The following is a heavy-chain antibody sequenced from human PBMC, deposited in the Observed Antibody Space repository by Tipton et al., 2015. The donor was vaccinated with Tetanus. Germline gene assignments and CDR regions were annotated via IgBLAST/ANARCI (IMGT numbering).Heavy chain of an antibody. J-gene: IGHJ5*02. CDR2: IYYSGDT. D-gene: IGHD6-6*01. CDR1: GDSISRGGFF. CDR3: ARDQGGGRVVRLNWFDP. Sequence: TLSLTCTVSGDSISRGGFFWNWNRQRPGKGPEWVGYIYYSGDTYYNPSLKRRVSMSVDTSKNQFSLNLSSVTAADTAVYYCARDQGGGRVVRLNWFDPWGQGTLVTVSS. V-gene: IGHV4-31*03.